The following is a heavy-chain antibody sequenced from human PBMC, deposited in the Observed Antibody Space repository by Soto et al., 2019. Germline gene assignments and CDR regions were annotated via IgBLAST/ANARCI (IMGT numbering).Heavy chain of an antibody. V-gene: IGHV3-7*03. D-gene: IGHD4-17*01. Sequence: QLVESGGGLVQPGGSLRLSCAASGFTFSSYWMTWVRQAPGKGLEWVANIKQDGSEKYYVDSVKGRFTISRDNAKNSLYLQMNSLRAEDTAVYYCARDLCYGDYVLGLDYYYGMEVWGQGTTVTVSS. CDR3: ARDLCYGDYVLGLDYYYGMEV. CDR2: IKQDGSEK. CDR1: GFTFSSYW. J-gene: IGHJ6*02.